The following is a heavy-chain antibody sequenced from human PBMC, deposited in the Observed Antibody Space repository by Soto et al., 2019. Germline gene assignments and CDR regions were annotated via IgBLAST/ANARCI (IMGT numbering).Heavy chain of an antibody. CDR1: GFDFSNYA. D-gene: IGHD6-13*01. CDR2: ISGTGVPT. V-gene: IGHV3-23*01. Sequence: EVQLLESGGGLVQPGGSLRLSCAASGFDFSNYAMSWVRQAPGKGLECISLISGTGVPTLYAESVKGRFSVSRDNSKDTLFLEMNNLRVDDTAMYYCAKSFCSSSSWFFLWVDPWGPGNLVTVSS. CDR3: AKSFCSSSSWFFLWVDP. J-gene: IGHJ5*02.